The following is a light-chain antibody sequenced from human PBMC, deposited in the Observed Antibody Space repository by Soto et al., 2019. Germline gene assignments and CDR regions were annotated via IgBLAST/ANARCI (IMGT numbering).Light chain of an antibody. V-gene: IGKV3-15*01. J-gene: IGKJ5*01. CDR2: GAS. Sequence: EIVMTQSPATLSVSPGERATLSCRASQSVSSNLAWYQQKPGQAPRLLIYGASTRTTGTPARFSGSGSGTEFTLTISSLQYEDFAVYYCQHYNNWPPITFGQGTQLEIK. CDR3: QHYNNWPPIT. CDR1: QSVSSN.